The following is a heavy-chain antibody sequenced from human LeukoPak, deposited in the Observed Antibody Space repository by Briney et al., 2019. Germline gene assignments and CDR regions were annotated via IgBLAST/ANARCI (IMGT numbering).Heavy chain of an antibody. Sequence: TSETLSLTCTVSGGSISSYYWSWIRQPPGKGLEWTGYIYYSGSTNYNPSLKSRVTISVDTSKNQFSLKLSSVTAADTAVYYCARLYSSGWAKEYYFDYWGQGTLVTVSS. D-gene: IGHD6-19*01. CDR1: GGSISSYY. J-gene: IGHJ4*02. CDR2: IYYSGST. V-gene: IGHV4-59*01. CDR3: ARLYSSGWAKEYYFDY.